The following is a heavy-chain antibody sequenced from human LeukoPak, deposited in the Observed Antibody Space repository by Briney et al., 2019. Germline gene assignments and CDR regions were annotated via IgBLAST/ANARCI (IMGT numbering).Heavy chain of an antibody. CDR3: ARHFYGDYAFDS. Sequence: HGESLKISCKGSGYSFTVYWITWVRQMPGKGLEWMGTIDPSDSYTNYSPSLQGHVTISADKSINSAYLQWSSLKTSDSAIYYCARHFYGDYAFDSWGQGTLVTVSS. J-gene: IGHJ4*02. D-gene: IGHD4-17*01. CDR1: GYSFTVYW. CDR2: IDPSDSYT. V-gene: IGHV5-10-1*01.